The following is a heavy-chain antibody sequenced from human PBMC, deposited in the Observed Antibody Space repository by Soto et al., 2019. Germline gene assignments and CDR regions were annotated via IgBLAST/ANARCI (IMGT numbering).Heavy chain of an antibody. J-gene: IGHJ4*02. CDR3: ASEREGAVDY. CDR2: ISYDGSNK. D-gene: IGHD1-26*01. CDR1: GFTFSSYA. Sequence: GGSLRLSCAASGFTFSSYAMHWVRQAPGKGLEWVAVISYDGSNKYYADSVKGRFTISRDNSKNTLYLQMNSLRAEDTAVYYCASEREGAVDYWGQGTLVTVSS. V-gene: IGHV3-30-3*01.